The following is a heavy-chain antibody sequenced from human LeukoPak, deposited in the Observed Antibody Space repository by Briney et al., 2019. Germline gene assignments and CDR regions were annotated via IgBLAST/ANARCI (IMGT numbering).Heavy chain of an antibody. CDR2: IYYSGST. V-gene: IGHV4-39*07. J-gene: IGHJ6*03. Sequence: SETLSLTCTVSGGSISSYYWGWIRQPPGKGLEWIGSIYYSGSTYYNPSLKSRVTISVDTSKNQFSLKLSSVTAADTAVYYYASRKGTTSYYYYYYYMDVWGKGTTVTVSS. CDR1: GGSISSYY. D-gene: IGHD1-1*01. CDR3: ASRKGTTSYYYYYYYMDV.